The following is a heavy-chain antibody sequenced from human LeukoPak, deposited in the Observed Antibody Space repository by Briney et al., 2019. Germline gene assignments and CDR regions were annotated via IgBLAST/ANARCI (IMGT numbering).Heavy chain of an antibody. CDR3: ARIYYSSSYDYWYFDL. Sequence: SETLSLTCTVSGGSISSYYWSWFRQPPGKGLGLEWIGYIFYSGSTNYNPSLKSRVTISVDTSKNQFSLKLTSVTAADTAVYYCARIYYSSSYDYWYFDLWGRGTLVTVSS. D-gene: IGHD6-13*01. J-gene: IGHJ2*01. CDR1: GGSISSYY. V-gene: IGHV4-59*01. CDR2: IFYSGST.